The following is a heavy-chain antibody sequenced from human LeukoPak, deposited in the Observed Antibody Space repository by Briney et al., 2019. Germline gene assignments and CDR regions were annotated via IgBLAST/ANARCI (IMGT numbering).Heavy chain of an antibody. CDR3: ARDQGRGFVYGYSGF. D-gene: IGHD5-12*01. CDR1: GFTVSSNY. J-gene: IGHJ4*02. CDR2: IYSDGSK. Sequence: GGSLRLSCAASGFTVSSNYMSWVRQAPGRGLQWVSVIYSDGSKYYADSVKGRFTISRDNSKNTLYLRMNSLRAEDTAVYYCARDQGRGFVYGYSGFWGQGSLVTVSS. V-gene: IGHV3-53*01.